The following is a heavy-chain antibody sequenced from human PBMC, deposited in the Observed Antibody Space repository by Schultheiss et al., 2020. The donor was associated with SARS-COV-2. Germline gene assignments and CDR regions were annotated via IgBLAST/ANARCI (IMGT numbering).Heavy chain of an antibody. J-gene: IGHJ5*02. CDR1: GGSFSGYY. V-gene: IGHV4-34*01. CDR3: ARGVGIQLWLGPFDP. Sequence: SETLSLTCAVYGGSFSGYYWSWIRQPPGKGLEWIGEINHSGSTNYNPSLKSRVTISVDTSKNQFSLKLSSVTAADTAVYYCARGVGIQLWLGPFDPWGQGTLVTVSS. CDR2: INHSGST. D-gene: IGHD5-18*01.